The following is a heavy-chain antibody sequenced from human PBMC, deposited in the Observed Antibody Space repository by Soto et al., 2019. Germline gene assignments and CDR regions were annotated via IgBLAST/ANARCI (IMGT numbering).Heavy chain of an antibody. CDR3: ARVEDYDGSGSYYIPYYFDY. D-gene: IGHD3-10*01. CDR1: GFTFSSYW. Sequence: ESGGGLVQPGGSLRLSCAASGFTFSSYWMSWVRQAPGKGLEWVANIKQDGREKYYVDSVKGRFTISRDNAKNSLYLQMNSLRAEDTAVYYRARVEDYDGSGSYYIPYYFDYWGQGTLVTVSS. J-gene: IGHJ4*02. CDR2: IKQDGREK. V-gene: IGHV3-7*03.